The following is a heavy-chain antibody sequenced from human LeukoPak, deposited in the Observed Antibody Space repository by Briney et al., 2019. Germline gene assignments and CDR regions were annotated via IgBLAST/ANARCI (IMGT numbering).Heavy chain of an antibody. D-gene: IGHD6-19*01. Sequence: SETLSLTCTVSSGSISTSNYYWGWVRQPPGKALEWIGNIFYSGSTYYSPSLKSRVTISLDTSRNQFSLKLTSVAAADTAVYYCASSLLGSSGWPESEYFHHWGQGTLVIVSS. V-gene: IGHV4-39*07. CDR1: SGSISTSNYY. CDR2: IFYSGST. CDR3: ASSLLGSSGWPESEYFHH. J-gene: IGHJ1*01.